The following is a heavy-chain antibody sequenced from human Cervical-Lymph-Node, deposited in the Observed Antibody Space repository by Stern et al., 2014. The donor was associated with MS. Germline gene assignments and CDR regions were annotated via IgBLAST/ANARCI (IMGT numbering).Heavy chain of an antibody. CDR1: GFKFSIYW. CDR2: IYPGDSET. V-gene: IGHV5-51*01. D-gene: IGHD1-14*01. CDR3: ARQTTAWASDV. Sequence: EMQLVESGAELIRPGESLKISCKGSGFKFSIYWIAWVRQMPGKGLEWMGIIYPGDSETRYSPSFQGQVTMSAEKSTSTAYLQWSSLNASDTAMYCCARQTTAWASDVWGQGTLVTVSS. J-gene: IGHJ4*02.